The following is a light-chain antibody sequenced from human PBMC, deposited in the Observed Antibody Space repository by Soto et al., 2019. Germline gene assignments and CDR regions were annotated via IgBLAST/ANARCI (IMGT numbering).Light chain of an antibody. CDR2: AAS. V-gene: IGKV1-27*01. CDR3: QKYSSVPV. J-gene: IGKJ3*01. Sequence: DIQMTQSPSSLSASVGDRVTITCQASQGIRNFVAWYQQKPGKAPKLLIYAASTLQSGVPSRFTGSGSGTDFTLTITSLQPEDVATYSGQKYSSVPVFGPGTKVEIK. CDR1: QGIRNF.